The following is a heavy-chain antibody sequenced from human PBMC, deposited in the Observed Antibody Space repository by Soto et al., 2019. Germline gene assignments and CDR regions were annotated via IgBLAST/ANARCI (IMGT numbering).Heavy chain of an antibody. CDR3: AKVRASYLSASYFYYGLDV. J-gene: IGHJ6*02. V-gene: IGHV3-23*01. D-gene: IGHD3-10*01. CDR2: ISGSGSSV. Sequence: EVELLESGGGLVRPGGSLRLSCAASGFKFSHYVLSWVRQSPERGLEWFSSISGSGSSVYVADSVRGRLIMSRDLSTITVALQMNSLRAEDTAVYYCAKVRASYLSASYFYYGLDVWGQGTTVTVSS. CDR1: GFKFSHYV.